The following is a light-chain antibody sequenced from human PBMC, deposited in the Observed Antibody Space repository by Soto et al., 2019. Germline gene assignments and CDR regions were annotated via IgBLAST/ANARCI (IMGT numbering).Light chain of an antibody. CDR3: LQYGSSPRT. J-gene: IGKJ2*01. CDR1: QSVRSNH. CDR2: DAS. V-gene: IGKV3-20*01. Sequence: EIVLTQSPGTLSLSPGERATLSCRASQSVRSNHLAWYQQKPGQAPRLLIYDASSRATGIPDRFSGSGSGTDFTLTISRLEPEDFAVYYCLQYGSSPRTFGLVTKLEI.